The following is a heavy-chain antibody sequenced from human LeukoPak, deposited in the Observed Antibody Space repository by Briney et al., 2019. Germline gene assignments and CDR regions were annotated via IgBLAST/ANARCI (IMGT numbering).Heavy chain of an antibody. Sequence: RASETLSLTCTVSGGSISSGSYHWSWIRQPAGKALEWIGRIYPSGSTNYDPSLKSRVTISVDTSKSQFSLKLTSVTAADTAVYYCARAYYDYVFTASRQGKYYFDYWGQGTLVTVSS. CDR3: ARAYYDYVFTASRQGKYYFDY. CDR1: GGSISSGSYH. CDR2: IYPSGST. V-gene: IGHV4-61*02. D-gene: IGHD3-16*01. J-gene: IGHJ4*02.